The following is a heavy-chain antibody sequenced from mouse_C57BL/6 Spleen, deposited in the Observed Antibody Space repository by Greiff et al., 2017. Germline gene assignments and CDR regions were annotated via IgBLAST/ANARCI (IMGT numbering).Heavy chain of an antibody. D-gene: IGHD2-5*01. J-gene: IGHJ1*03. CDR3: ARDRSNYTSFDV. CDR1: GFTFSDYY. Sequence: EVKVVESEGGLVQPGSSMKLSCTASGFTFSDYYMAWVRQVPEKGLEWVANINYDGSSTYYLDSLKSRFIISRDKAKNILYLQMSSLKSEDTATYYCARDRSNYTSFDVWGTGTTVTVSS. CDR2: INYDGSST. V-gene: IGHV5-16*01.